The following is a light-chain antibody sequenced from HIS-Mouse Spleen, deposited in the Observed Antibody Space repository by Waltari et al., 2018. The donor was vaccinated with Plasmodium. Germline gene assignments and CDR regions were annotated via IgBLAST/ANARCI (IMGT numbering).Light chain of an antibody. CDR3: CSYAGSSTYV. J-gene: IGLJ1*01. CDR2: EGS. Sequence: QSALTQPASVSASPGQSITISCTGTSSDVGSYNLVSWYQHHPGKAPKLMIYEGSKRPSGVSNRFSGSKSGNTASLTISGLQAEDEADYYCCSYAGSSTYVFGTGTKVTVL. V-gene: IGLV2-23*01. CDR1: SSDVGSYNL.